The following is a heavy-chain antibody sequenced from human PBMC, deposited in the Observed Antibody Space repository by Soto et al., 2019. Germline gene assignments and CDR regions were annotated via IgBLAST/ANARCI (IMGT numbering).Heavy chain of an antibody. CDR3: ARIHPRRSVDI. Sequence: GGSLRLSCAASGFTFSSYGMHWVRQAPGKGLEWVAVISYDGSNKYYADSVKGRFTISRDNSKNTLYLQMNSLRAEDTAVYYCARIHPRRSVDIWGQGTMVTVSS. CDR2: ISYDGSNK. CDR1: GFTFSSYG. D-gene: IGHD2-2*01. J-gene: IGHJ3*02. V-gene: IGHV3-30*03.